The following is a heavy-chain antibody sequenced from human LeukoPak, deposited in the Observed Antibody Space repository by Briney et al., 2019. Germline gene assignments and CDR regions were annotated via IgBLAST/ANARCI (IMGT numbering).Heavy chain of an antibody. CDR1: GGSFSGYY. CDR3: AKEGNPKGLVPAAIEFRLDY. CDR2: INHSGST. J-gene: IGHJ4*02. Sequence: SETLSLTCAVYGGSFSGYYWSWIRQPPGKGLEWIGEINHSGSTNYNPSLKRRVTISVDTSKNQFSLKLSSVTAADRAVYYCAKEGNPKGLVPAAIEFRLDYWGQGTLVTVSS. V-gene: IGHV4-34*01. D-gene: IGHD2-2*01.